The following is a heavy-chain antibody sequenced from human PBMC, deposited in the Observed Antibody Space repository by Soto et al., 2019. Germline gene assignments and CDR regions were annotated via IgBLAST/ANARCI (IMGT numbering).Heavy chain of an antibody. V-gene: IGHV3-33*01. CDR1: GFTFSSYG. CDR3: AREKANYDSSGYFRMRDVAFDI. CDR2: IWYDGSNK. J-gene: IGHJ3*02. D-gene: IGHD3-22*01. Sequence: QVQLVESGGGVVQPGRSLRLSCAASGFTFSSYGMHWVRQAPGKGLEWVAVIWYDGSNKYYADSVKGRFTISRDISKNTLYLQMNSVRAEYTSVYYVAREKANYDSSGYFRMRDVAFDIWGQGTMVTVSS.